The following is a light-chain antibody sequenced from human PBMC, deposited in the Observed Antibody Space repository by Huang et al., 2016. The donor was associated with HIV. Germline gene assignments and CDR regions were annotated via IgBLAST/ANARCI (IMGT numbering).Light chain of an antibody. Sequence: DIQMTQSPSSLSASVGDRVTITCRASQDISDYLAWFQQKPGKAPKSLIFANSTLHSGVPSRFSGSGSGTAFTLTINNRQPEDFATYYCQQYSDYPRTFGQGTKLDIK. CDR2: ANS. CDR1: QDISDY. CDR3: QQYSDYPRT. J-gene: IGKJ2*01. V-gene: IGKV1-16*01.